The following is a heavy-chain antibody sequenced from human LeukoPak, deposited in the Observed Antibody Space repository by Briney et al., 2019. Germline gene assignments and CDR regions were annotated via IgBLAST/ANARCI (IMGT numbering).Heavy chain of an antibody. J-gene: IGHJ4*02. D-gene: IGHD4-17*01. CDR3: ARGFRSVTTWVYFDY. CDR1: GFTVSTNY. V-gene: IGHV3-66*01. CDR2: NYSGGNT. Sequence: PGGSLRLSCAASGFTVSTNYMSWVRQAPGKGLEWVSLNYSGGNTYYADSVKGRFAISRDNSKNSLYLQMNSLRAEDAAVYYCARGFRSVTTWVYFDYWGQGSLVTVSS.